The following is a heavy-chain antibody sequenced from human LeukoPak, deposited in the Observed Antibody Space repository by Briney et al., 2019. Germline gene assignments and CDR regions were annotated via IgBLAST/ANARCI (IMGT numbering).Heavy chain of an antibody. Sequence: SETLSLTCAVYGGSFSGYYWSWIRQPPGKGLEWIGEINHSGSTNYNPSLKSRVTISVDTSKNQFSLKLSSVTAADTAVYYCAKDPRAYSSGYGTDYWGQGTLVTVSS. V-gene: IGHV4-34*01. CDR3: AKDPRAYSSGYGTDY. CDR1: GGSFSGYY. J-gene: IGHJ4*02. D-gene: IGHD6-19*01. CDR2: INHSGST.